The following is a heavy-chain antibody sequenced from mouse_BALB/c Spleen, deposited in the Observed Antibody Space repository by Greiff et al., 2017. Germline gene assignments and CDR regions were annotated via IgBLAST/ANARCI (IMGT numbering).Heavy chain of an antibody. Sequence: VQLQQSGPELVKPGASVKISCKASGYSFTGYFMNWVMQSHGKSLEWIGRINPYNGDTFYNQKFKGKATLTVDKSSSTAHMELRSLASEDSAVYYCARSHYGSSYGAMDYWGQGTSVTVSS. J-gene: IGHJ4*01. D-gene: IGHD1-1*01. CDR3: ARSHYGSSYGAMDY. CDR1: GYSFTGYF. CDR2: INPYNGDT. V-gene: IGHV1-20*02.